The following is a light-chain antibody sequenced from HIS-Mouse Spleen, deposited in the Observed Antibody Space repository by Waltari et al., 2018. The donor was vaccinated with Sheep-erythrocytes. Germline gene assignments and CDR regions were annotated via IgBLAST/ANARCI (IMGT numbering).Light chain of an antibody. Sequence: EIVLTQSPGTLSLSPGERATLSCRASQSVSSSYLAWYQQKPGQAPRLLIYGASSRATGLPDRFSGRESGTDFTLTISRVEPDDFAVYYCQQYGSSLFTLGPG. CDR2: GAS. V-gene: IGKV3-20*01. J-gene: IGKJ3*01. CDR1: QSVSSSY. CDR3: QQYGSSLFT.